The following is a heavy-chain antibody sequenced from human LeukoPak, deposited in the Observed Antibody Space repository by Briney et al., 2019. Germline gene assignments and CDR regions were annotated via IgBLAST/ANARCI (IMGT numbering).Heavy chain of an antibody. V-gene: IGHV3-23*01. CDR1: GFTFSSYA. CDR2: ISGSGGST. Sequence: HTGGSLRLSCAASGFTFSSYAMSWVRQAPGKGLEWVSAISGSGGSTYYADSVKGRFTISRDNSKNTLYLQMNSLRAEDTAVYYCAKASATIFGVAHHPDPFDYWGQGTLVTVSS. CDR3: AKASATIFGVAHHPDPFDY. D-gene: IGHD3-3*01. J-gene: IGHJ4*02.